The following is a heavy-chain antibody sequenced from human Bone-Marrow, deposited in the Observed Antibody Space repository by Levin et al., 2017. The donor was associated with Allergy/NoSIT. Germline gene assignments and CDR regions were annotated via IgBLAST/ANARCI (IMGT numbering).Heavy chain of an antibody. D-gene: IGHD2-2*02. CDR2: ISGSGGST. Sequence: PGGSLRLSCAASGFTFSSYAMSWVRQAPGKGLEWVSAISGSGGSTYYADSVKGRFTISRDNSKNTLYLQMNSLRAEDTAVYYCAKMGGGYGCSSTSCYTTDRFDPWGQGTLVTVSS. CDR1: GFTFSSYA. J-gene: IGHJ5*02. CDR3: AKMGGGYGCSSTSCYTTDRFDP. V-gene: IGHV3-23*01.